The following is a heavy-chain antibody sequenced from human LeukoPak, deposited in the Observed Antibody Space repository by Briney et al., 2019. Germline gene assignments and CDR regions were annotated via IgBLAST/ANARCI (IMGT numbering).Heavy chain of an antibody. V-gene: IGHV3-33*06. D-gene: IGHD1-26*01. CDR2: IWDDGSYK. J-gene: IGHJ4*02. CDR3: AKPTSGSGSFLIDY. CDR1: GFSFSNYG. Sequence: GRSLRLSCAASGFSFSNYGMHWVRQAPGKGLEWVAVIWDDGSYKYYADSVKGRFTISRDNSKNTLYLQTNSLRAEDTAVYYCAKPTSGSGSFLIDYWGQGTLVTVSS.